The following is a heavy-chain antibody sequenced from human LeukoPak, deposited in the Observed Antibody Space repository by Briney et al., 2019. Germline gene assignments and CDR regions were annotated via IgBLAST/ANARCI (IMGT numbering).Heavy chain of an antibody. J-gene: IGHJ5*02. CDR2: ISGSGGST. Sequence: GGPLRLSCGASGFTFSHAWMSWVRQAPGKGLEWVSAISGSGGSTYYADSVKGRFTISRDNSKNTLYLQMNSLRAEDTAVYYCAKGGSEGYGDYVAWRQGTLVSVSS. CDR3: AKGGSEGYGDYVA. V-gene: IGHV3-23*01. CDR1: GFTFSHAW. D-gene: IGHD4-17*01.